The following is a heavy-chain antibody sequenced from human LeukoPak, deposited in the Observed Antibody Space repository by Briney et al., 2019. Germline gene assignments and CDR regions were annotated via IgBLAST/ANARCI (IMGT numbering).Heavy chain of an antibody. D-gene: IGHD7-27*01. CDR2: IYYSGTTSVST. V-gene: IGHV4-59*01. CDR1: GGSIRSSY. Sequence: SETLSLTCTVSGGSIRSSYWSWIRQPPGKGLEWIGHIYYSGTTSVSTNYNPSLKSRLTISVDASKNQFSLQVRSVTAADTAVYYCARGSGRYYYYGVDVWGQGTTVTVSS. CDR3: ARGSGRYYYYGVDV. J-gene: IGHJ6*02.